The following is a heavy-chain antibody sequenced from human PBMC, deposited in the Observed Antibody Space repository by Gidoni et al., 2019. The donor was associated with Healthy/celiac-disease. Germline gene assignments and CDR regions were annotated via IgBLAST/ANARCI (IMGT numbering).Heavy chain of an antibody. V-gene: IGHV1-69*01. J-gene: IGHJ4*02. CDR3: ASAYYDILTGLDY. CDR1: GGTFSSYA. D-gene: IGHD3-9*01. Sequence: QVQLVQSVAAVKKPGSSVNVSCKASGGTFSSYAISWVRQAPGQGLEWMGGIIPIFGTANYAQKFQGRVTITADESTSTAYMELSSLRSEDTAVYYCASAYYDILTGLDYWGQGTLVTVSS. CDR2: IIPIFGTA.